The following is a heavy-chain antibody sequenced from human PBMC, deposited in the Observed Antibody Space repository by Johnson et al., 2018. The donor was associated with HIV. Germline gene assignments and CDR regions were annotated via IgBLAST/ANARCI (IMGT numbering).Heavy chain of an antibody. CDR1: GFTLSSYY. D-gene: IGHD3-16*02. CDR2: IKQDGSEK. Sequence: VQLVESGGGLVQPGGSLRLSCAASGFTLSSYYMSWVRQAPGKGLEWVANIKQDGSEKYYVDSVKGRFTISRDNAKSSLYLQMNNLRVEDTAVYYCARDEAYRRYALTALDIWGQGTMVIVSS. J-gene: IGHJ3*02. V-gene: IGHV3-7*03. CDR3: ARDEAYRRYALTALDI.